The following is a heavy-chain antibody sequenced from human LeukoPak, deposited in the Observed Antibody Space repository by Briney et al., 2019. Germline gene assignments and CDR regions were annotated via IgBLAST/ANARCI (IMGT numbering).Heavy chain of an antibody. V-gene: IGHV3-30*04. Sequence: PGGSLRLSCAASGFTFSSYAMHWVRQAPGKGLEWVAVISYDGSNKYYADSVKGRFTISRDNSKTTLYLQMNSLRAEDTAVYYCARSSSSWYLLGYWGQGTLVTVSS. J-gene: IGHJ4*02. CDR1: GFTFSSYA. CDR3: ARSSSSWYLLGY. CDR2: ISYDGSNK. D-gene: IGHD6-13*01.